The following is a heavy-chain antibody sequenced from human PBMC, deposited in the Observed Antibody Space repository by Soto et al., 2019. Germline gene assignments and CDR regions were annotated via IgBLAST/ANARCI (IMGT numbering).Heavy chain of an antibody. D-gene: IGHD6-19*01. CDR3: ARRGGWVPPLFCYGMDV. J-gene: IGHJ6*02. Sequence: GGSLRLSCAASGFTFSSYWMSWIRQAPGKGLEWVANIKQDGSEKYYVDSVKGRFTISRDNAKNSLYLQMNSLRAEDSSVYYCARRGGWVPPLFCYGMDVWGQGTTVTVSS. CDR1: GFTFSSYW. CDR2: IKQDGSEK. V-gene: IGHV3-7*01.